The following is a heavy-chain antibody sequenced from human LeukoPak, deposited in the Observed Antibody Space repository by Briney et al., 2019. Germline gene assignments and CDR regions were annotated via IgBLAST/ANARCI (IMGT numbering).Heavy chain of an antibody. D-gene: IGHD3-22*01. V-gene: IGHV3-9*01. Sequence: GRSLRLSCAASGFTFDDYAMHWVRQAPGKGLEWVSGISWNSGSIGYADSVKGRFTISGDNAKNSLYLQMNSLRAEDTALYYCAKDIYYDSSGYIFDYWGQGTLVTVSS. CDR3: AKDIYYDSSGYIFDY. CDR1: GFTFDDYA. CDR2: ISWNSGSI. J-gene: IGHJ4*02.